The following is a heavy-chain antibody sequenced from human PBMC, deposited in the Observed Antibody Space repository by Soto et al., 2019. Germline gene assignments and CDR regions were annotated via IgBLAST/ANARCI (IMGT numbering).Heavy chain of an antibody. CDR3: ARSSRVGYSSGWATLEYFQH. J-gene: IGHJ1*01. V-gene: IGHV1-69*13. Sequence: VASVKVSCKASGGTFSSYAISWVRQAPGQGLEWMGGIIPIFGTANYAQKFQGRVTITADESTSTAYMELSSLRSEDTAVYYCARSSRVGYSSGWATLEYFQHWGQGTLVTVSS. D-gene: IGHD6-19*01. CDR2: IIPIFGTA. CDR1: GGTFSSYA.